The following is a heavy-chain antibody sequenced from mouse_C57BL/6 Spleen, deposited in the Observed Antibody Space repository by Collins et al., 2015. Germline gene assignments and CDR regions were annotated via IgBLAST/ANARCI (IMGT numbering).Heavy chain of an antibody. J-gene: IGHJ3*01. CDR3: TSRYYGSPWFAY. V-gene: IGHV1S22*01. CDR1: GYTFISYW. D-gene: IGHD1-1*01. Sequence: LQQPGSELVRPGASVKLSCKASGYTFISYWMHWVKQRPGQGLEWIGNIYPGSGSTNYDEKFKSKATLTVDTSSSTAYMQLSSLTSEDSAVYYCTSRYYGSPWFAYWGQGTLVTVSA. CDR2: IYPGSGST.